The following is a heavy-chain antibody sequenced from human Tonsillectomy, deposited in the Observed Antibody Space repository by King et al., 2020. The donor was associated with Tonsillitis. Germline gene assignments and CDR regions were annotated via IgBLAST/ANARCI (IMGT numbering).Heavy chain of an antibody. V-gene: IGHV3-21*01. CDR1: GFTFSDYS. CDR3: ASPTKEVFGVPDYFFYYMDV. Sequence: VQLVESGGGLVKPGGSLRLSCAASGFTFSDYSMNWVRQAPGKGLEWVSSISSSGRYIYYADSVKGRFTISRDNAKNSLYLQMNSLSAGDTAVYYCASPTKEVFGVPDYFFYYMDVWGKGTTVTVSS. CDR2: ISSSGRYI. J-gene: IGHJ6*03. D-gene: IGHD3-3*01.